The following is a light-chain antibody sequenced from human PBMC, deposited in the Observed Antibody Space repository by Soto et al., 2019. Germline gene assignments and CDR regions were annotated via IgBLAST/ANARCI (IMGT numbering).Light chain of an antibody. J-gene: IGLJ1*01. CDR2: VVN. CDR3: SSYAGSSNV. CDR1: SSDVGGYNY. V-gene: IGLV2-8*01. Sequence: QSALTQPPSASGSPGQSVAISCTGTSSDVGGYNYVSWYQQHPGKAPKLMIYVVNKRPSGVPDRFSGSKSGNTASLTVSGLQAEDEADYYCSSYAGSSNVFGTGTKVNVL.